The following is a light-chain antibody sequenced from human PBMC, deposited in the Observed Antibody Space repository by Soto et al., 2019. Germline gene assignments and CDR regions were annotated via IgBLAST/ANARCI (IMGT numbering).Light chain of an antibody. V-gene: IGLV1-40*01. Sequence: QSVLTQPPSVSGAPGQRVTISCTGSTSNIGTGYDVHWYQQLPGTAPKLLIYGNSKRPSGVPDRISGSKSGTSASLAISGLRSEDEADYYCAVWDNSLNGVAFGGGTKLTVL. CDR2: GNS. J-gene: IGLJ2*01. CDR1: TSNIGTGYD. CDR3: AVWDNSLNGVA.